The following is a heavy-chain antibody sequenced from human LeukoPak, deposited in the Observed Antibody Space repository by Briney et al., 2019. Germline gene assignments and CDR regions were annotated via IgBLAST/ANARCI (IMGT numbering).Heavy chain of an antibody. V-gene: IGHV7-4-1*02. Sequence: ASMKVSCKASGYTFTSYAMNWVRQAPGQGLEWMGWINTNTGNPTYAQGFTGRFVFSLDTSVSTAYLQISSLKAEDTAVYYCARWPLAAAGPYYYYGMDVWGQGTTVTVSS. CDR2: INTNTGNP. CDR3: ARWPLAAAGPYYYYGMDV. D-gene: IGHD6-13*01. J-gene: IGHJ6*02. CDR1: GYTFTSYA.